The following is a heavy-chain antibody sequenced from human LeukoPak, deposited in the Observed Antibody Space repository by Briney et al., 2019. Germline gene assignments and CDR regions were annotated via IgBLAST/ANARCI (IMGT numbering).Heavy chain of an antibody. J-gene: IGHJ6*02. CDR1: GLTFSSYS. CDR3: ARDGAYSSPGGMDV. V-gene: IGHV3-30-3*01. CDR2: ISYDGNNK. Sequence: GGSLRLSCSASGLTFSSYSMHWVRQAPGKGLEWVAVISYDGNNKYDADSVKGRFTISRDNSKNTLYLQMNSLRAEDTAVYYCARDGAYSSPGGMDVWGQGTTVTVSS. D-gene: IGHD6-13*01.